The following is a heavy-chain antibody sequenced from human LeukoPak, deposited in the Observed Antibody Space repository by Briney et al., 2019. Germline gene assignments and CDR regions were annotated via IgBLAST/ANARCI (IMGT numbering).Heavy chain of an antibody. J-gene: IGHJ4*02. V-gene: IGHV4-34*01. CDR2: INHSGST. D-gene: IGHD3-10*01. CDR3: ARRSRGSLWFGESIPRPTVTPFDY. Sequence: KTSETLSLTCAVYGGSFSGYYWSWIRQPPGKGLEWIGEINHSGSTNYNPSLKSRVTISVDTSKNQFSLKLSSVTAADTAVYYCARRSRGSLWFGESIPRPTVTPFDYWGQGTLVTVSS. CDR1: GGSFSGYY.